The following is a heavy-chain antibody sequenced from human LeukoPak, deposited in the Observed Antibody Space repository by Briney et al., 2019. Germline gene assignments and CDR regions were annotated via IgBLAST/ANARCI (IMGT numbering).Heavy chain of an antibody. CDR1: GGSISSYY. J-gene: IGHJ6*03. D-gene: IGHD3-22*01. Sequence: PSETLSLTCTVSGGSISSYYWSWIRQPAGKGLEWIGRIYTSGSTNYNPSLKSRVTMSVDTSKNQFSLKLSSVTAADTAVYYCARDDYDSSGYYPFYYYYYMDVWGKGTTVTVSS. CDR2: IYTSGST. CDR3: ARDDYDSSGYYPFYYYYYMDV. V-gene: IGHV4-4*07.